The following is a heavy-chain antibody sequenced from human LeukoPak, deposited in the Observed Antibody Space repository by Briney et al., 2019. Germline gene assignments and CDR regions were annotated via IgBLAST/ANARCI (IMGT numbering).Heavy chain of an antibody. J-gene: IGHJ4*02. CDR3: ARGTLYSYGYIVDY. Sequence: GGTLRLSCAASGFTFSSYDMYWVRQAPGKGLDWVAFVRYDGSQKYYADSVKGRFTISRDNSKNTLYLQMNSLRAEDTAVYYCARGTLYSYGYIVDYWGQGTLVTVSS. CDR2: VRYDGSQK. D-gene: IGHD5-18*01. CDR1: GFTFSSYD. V-gene: IGHV3-30*02.